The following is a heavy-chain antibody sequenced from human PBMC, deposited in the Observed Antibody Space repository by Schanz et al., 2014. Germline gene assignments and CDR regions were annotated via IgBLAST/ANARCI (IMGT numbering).Heavy chain of an antibody. Sequence: QVQLVESGGGVVQPGRSLRLSCAASGFTFSSYGMHWVRQAPGKGLEWVAIIWYDGSNKYYADSVKGRFTISRDNSKNTLFLQMSSLRAEDTALYYCAKNRAGGYESFLDSWGQGTLVTVSS. CDR1: GFTFSSYG. V-gene: IGHV3-33*06. CDR2: IWYDGSNK. D-gene: IGHD5-12*01. J-gene: IGHJ4*02. CDR3: AKNRAGGYESFLDS.